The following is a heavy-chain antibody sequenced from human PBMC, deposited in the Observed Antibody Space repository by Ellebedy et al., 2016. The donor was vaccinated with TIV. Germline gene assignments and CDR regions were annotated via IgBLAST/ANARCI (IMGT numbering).Heavy chain of an antibody. J-gene: IGHJ3*02. CDR2: IHTGGDT. CDR3: AKRITGTYGDDALDI. Sequence: GGSLRLSCAASGFTVSYTYMSWVRQAPGKGLEWVSVIHTGGDTYYADSVKGRFTISIDSSKNTLYLQMNRLRAEDTAVYYCAKRITGTYGDDALDIWGQGTMVTVSS. CDR1: GFTVSYTY. D-gene: IGHD1-20*01. V-gene: IGHV3-53*01.